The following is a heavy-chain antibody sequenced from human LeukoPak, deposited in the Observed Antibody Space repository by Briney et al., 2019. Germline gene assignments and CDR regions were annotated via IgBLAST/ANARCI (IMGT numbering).Heavy chain of an antibody. CDR2: IYYSGYT. J-gene: IGHJ4*02. Sequence: SETLSLTCTVSGGSISSDAYRWGWIRQPPGRGLEWIGNIYYSGYTYYNPSLKSRVTISVDTSKNQLSLKLTSVTAADTAVYYCARLDWGSGGSGSFDYWGQGTLVTVSS. D-gene: IGHD7-27*01. CDR1: GGSISSDAYR. V-gene: IGHV4-39*01. CDR3: ARLDWGSGGSGSFDY.